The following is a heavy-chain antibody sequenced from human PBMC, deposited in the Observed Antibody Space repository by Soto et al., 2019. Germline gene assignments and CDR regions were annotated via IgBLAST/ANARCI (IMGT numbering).Heavy chain of an antibody. Sequence: QVQLQQWGTGLLKSSETLSLNCAVYGGSFSPYYWSWVRQPPGKGLEWTGETDQSGGTYYNPSLKSRVTVSLDTSKNQFSLEVKSVTAADTAVYYCAIGRGGNKYWGQGTLVTVSS. CDR2: TDQSGGT. D-gene: IGHD3-16*01. CDR3: AIGRGGNKY. V-gene: IGHV4-34*01. CDR1: GGSFSPYY. J-gene: IGHJ4*02.